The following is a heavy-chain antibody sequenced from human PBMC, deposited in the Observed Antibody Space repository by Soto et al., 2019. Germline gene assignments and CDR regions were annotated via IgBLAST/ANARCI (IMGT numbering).Heavy chain of an antibody. CDR2: MSHSGGT. J-gene: IGHJ3*02. Sequence: QVQLQQWGAGLLKPSETLSLTCAVYGGFVSSGSYYWSWIRQPPGKGLDWIGEMSHSGGTHFNPSLKSRVTISVDTSKTQFSLKMSSVTAADTALYYCARVERGTATTVVDAFDIWGPGTMVTVSS. CDR1: GGFVSSGSYY. CDR3: ARVERGTATTVVDAFDI. D-gene: IGHD1-1*01. V-gene: IGHV4-34*01.